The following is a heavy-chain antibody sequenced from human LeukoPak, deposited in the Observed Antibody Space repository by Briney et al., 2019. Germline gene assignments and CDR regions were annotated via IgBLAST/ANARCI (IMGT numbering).Heavy chain of an antibody. D-gene: IGHD3-10*01. CDR2: MYYSGST. Sequence: SETLSLTCTVSGGSISSYYWSWIRQPPGKGLEWIGYMYYSGSTNYNPSLKSRVTISVDTSKNQFSLKLSSVTAADTAVYYCAKPMVRGVIHAFDIWGQGTMVTVSS. CDR1: GGSISSYY. CDR3: AKPMVRGVIHAFDI. V-gene: IGHV4-59*01. J-gene: IGHJ3*02.